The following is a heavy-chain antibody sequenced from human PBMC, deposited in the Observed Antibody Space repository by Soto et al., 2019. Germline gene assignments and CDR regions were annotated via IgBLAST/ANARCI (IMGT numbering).Heavy chain of an antibody. CDR3: ARFSSSTYYDILTGYYSRLYYFDY. CDR1: GFTFSSYG. Sequence: GGSLRLSYAASGFTFSSYGMHWVRQAPSKGLEWVAVIWYDGSNKYYADSVKGRFTISRDNSKNTLYLQMNSLRAEDTAVYYCARFSSSTYYDILTGYYSRLYYFDYWGQGTLVTVSS. CDR2: IWYDGSNK. J-gene: IGHJ4*02. V-gene: IGHV3-33*01. D-gene: IGHD3-9*01.